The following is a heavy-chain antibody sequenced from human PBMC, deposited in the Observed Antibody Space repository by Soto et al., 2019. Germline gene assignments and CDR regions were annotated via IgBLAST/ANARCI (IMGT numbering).Heavy chain of an antibody. Sequence: PGGSLRLSCAASGFTFSSYSMHWVRQAPGKGLEWVAVIWYDGSNKYYADPVKGRFPISRDNSKNTLYLQMNSLRAEDTAVYYCARDEVTAMLPDYMDVWGKGTTVTVSS. CDR1: GFTFSSYS. CDR3: ARDEVTAMLPDYMDV. J-gene: IGHJ6*03. CDR2: IWYDGSNK. D-gene: IGHD5-18*01. V-gene: IGHV3-33*01.